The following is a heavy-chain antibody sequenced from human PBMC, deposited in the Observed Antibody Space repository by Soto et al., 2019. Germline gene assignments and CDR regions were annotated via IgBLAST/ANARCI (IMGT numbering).Heavy chain of an antibody. Sequence: PGGSLRLSCAASGFTFSSYWMSWVRQAPGKGLEWVANIKQDGSEKYYVDSVKGRFTISRDNAKNSLYLQMNSLRAEDTAVYYCARDLGRVAARPDYYYGMDVWGQGTTVTVSS. J-gene: IGHJ6*02. CDR2: IKQDGSEK. CDR3: ARDLGRVAARPDYYYGMDV. D-gene: IGHD6-6*01. CDR1: GFTFSSYW. V-gene: IGHV3-7*01.